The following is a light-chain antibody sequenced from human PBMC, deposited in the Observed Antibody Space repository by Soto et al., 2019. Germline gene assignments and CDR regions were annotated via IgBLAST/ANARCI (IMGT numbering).Light chain of an antibody. J-gene: IGLJ2*01. CDR2: DNN. CDR1: SSNIGSNY. Sequence: QSVLTQPPSVSAAPGQTVTISCSGSSSNIGSNYVSWYQQLAGTAPKLLIYDNNKRPSGIPDRFSGSKSGTSATLGITGLQTGDEADYYCGTWDSSLSAVVFGGGTKLTVL. V-gene: IGLV1-51*01. CDR3: GTWDSSLSAVV.